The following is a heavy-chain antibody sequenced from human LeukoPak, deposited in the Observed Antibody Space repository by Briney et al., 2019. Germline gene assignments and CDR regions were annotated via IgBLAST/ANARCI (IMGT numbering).Heavy chain of an antibody. J-gene: IGHJ4*02. CDR1: GFPFSTYW. CDR2: IEPSGSET. V-gene: IGHV3-7*01. D-gene: IGHD3-10*01. Sequence: GGSLRLSCAASGFPFSTYWMTWVRQAPGKGLEWVANIEPSGSETYHMDPVKGRFTISRDNARNLLFLQMNSLRAEDTAHYYCGRFGDEAAVDGWGQGTRVIVSS. CDR3: GRFGDEAAVDG.